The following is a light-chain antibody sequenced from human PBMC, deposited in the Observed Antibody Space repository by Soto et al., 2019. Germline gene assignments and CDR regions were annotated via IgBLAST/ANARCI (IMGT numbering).Light chain of an antibody. CDR3: QKYNSYSRT. CDR2: MAS. V-gene: IGKV1-5*03. J-gene: IGKJ2*01. Sequence: DIQMTQSPSTLSASVGDRVSITCRASQSISTWLAWYQQKPGKAPRLLIYMASILESGVPSRFSGSGSETEFTLTISSLQPDDFATYYCQKYNSYSRTFGQGTKVDIK. CDR1: QSISTW.